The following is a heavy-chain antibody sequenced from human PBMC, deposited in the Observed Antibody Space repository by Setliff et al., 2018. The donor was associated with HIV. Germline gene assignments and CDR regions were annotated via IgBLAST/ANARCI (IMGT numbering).Heavy chain of an antibody. CDR1: GFTVSSNY. CDR3: ASGDSGYYCYAYYYYGMDV. V-gene: IGHV3-53*01. CDR2: IYSGGST. J-gene: IGHJ6*02. Sequence: GGSLRLSCAASGFTVSSNYMSWVRQAPGKGLEWVSVIYSGGSTYYADSVKGRFTISRDNSKNTLYLQMNSLRAEDTAVYYCASGDSGYYCYAYYYYGMDVWGQGTMVTVSS. D-gene: IGHD3-22*01.